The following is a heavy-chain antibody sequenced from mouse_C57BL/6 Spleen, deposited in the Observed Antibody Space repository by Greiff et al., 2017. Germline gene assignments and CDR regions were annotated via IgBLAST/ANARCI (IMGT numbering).Heavy chain of an antibody. Sequence: QVHVKQPGAELVQPGASVKLSCKASGYTFTSYWIHWVKQRPGRGLEWIGRIGPNSGGTKYNDKFKSKATLTVDTPSSTAYMQLSSLTSEDSAVYYYARYGYDGFGYWGQGTLVTVA. CDR1: GYTFTSYW. V-gene: IGHV1-72*01. J-gene: IGHJ3*01. CDR2: IGPNSGGT. CDR3: ARYGYDGFGY. D-gene: IGHD2-2*01.